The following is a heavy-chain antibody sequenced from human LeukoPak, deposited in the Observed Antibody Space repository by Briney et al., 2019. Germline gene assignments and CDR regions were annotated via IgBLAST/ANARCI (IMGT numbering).Heavy chain of an antibody. V-gene: IGHV3-53*04. CDR3: ARVRIAAAGYYYYGMDV. Sequence: GGSLRLSCAASGFTVSSNYMSWVRQAPGKGLEWVSVIYSGGSTYYADSVKGRFTISRHNSKNTLYLQMNSLRAEDTAVYYCARVRIAAAGYYYYGMDVWGQGTTVTVSS. D-gene: IGHD6-13*01. J-gene: IGHJ6*02. CDR2: IYSGGST. CDR1: GFTVSSNY.